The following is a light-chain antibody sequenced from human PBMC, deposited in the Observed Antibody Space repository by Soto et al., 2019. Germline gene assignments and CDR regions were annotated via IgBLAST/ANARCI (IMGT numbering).Light chain of an antibody. J-gene: IGLJ2*01. Sequence: QSALTQPASVSGSPGQSITISCTGSSSDVGFYNYVSWLQQHQGKVPQLMIYEVNNRPSGVSDRCSGSKSANTASLTISGLQAEDEADDYCSSYTSINTYIFGGGTKLTVL. V-gene: IGLV2-14*01. CDR1: SSDVGFYNY. CDR3: SSYTSINTYI. CDR2: EVN.